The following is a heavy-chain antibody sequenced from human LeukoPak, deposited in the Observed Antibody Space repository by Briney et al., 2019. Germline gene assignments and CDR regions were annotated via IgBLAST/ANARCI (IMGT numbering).Heavy chain of an antibody. D-gene: IGHD3-10*01. CDR3: AREGGSGSYSVY. CDR2: IIPIFGTA. Sequence: SVKVSCKASGGTFSSYAISWVRQAPGQGLEWMGGIIPIFGTANYAQKFQGRVTITADKSTSTAYMELSSLRSEDTAVYYCAREGGSGSYSVYWGQGTLVTVSS. J-gene: IGHJ4*02. V-gene: IGHV1-69*06. CDR1: GGTFSSYA.